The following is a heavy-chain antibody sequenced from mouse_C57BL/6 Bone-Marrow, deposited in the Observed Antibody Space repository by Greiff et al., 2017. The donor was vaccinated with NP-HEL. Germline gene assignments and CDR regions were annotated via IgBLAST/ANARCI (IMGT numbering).Heavy chain of an antibody. J-gene: IGHJ4*01. D-gene: IGHD1-1*01. CDR2: IDPENGDT. Sequence: EVQLQQSGAELVRPGASVKLSCTASGFNIKDDYMHWVKQRPEQGLEWIGWIDPENGDTEYASKFQGKATITADTSSNTAYLQLSSLTSEDTAVYSCTTWILRYAMDYWGQGTSVTVSS. V-gene: IGHV14-4*01. CDR1: GFNIKDDY. CDR3: TTWILRYAMDY.